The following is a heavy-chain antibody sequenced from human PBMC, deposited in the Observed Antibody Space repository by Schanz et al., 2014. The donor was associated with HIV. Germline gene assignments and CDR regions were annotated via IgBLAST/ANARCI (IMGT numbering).Heavy chain of an antibody. Sequence: QVQLVQSGAEVKKPGASVKVSCKASGYTFTSYGISWVRQAPGQGLEWMGWISGYNGATDYAQKVQGRVTLTADTSTNTAYMELRSLSSDDTAVYYCARGDTWPGGASDYWGQGTLVIVSS. V-gene: IGHV1-18*01. CDR1: GYTFTSYG. J-gene: IGHJ4*02. D-gene: IGHD3-16*01. CDR3: ARGDTWPGGASDY. CDR2: ISGYNGAT.